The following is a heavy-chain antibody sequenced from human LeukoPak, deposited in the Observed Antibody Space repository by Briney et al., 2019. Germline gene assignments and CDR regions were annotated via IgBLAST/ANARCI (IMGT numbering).Heavy chain of an antibody. CDR1: GLTFNSYG. Sequence: GGPLRLSCAASGLTFNSYGMHWVRQAPGKGLEWVAVISYDGSNKYYADSVKGRFTISRDNSKNALYLEMNRLRAEDTAVYYCAKQQWLGYFDYWGQGTLVTVSS. CDR2: ISYDGSNK. J-gene: IGHJ4*02. CDR3: AKQQWLGYFDY. D-gene: IGHD6-19*01. V-gene: IGHV3-30*18.